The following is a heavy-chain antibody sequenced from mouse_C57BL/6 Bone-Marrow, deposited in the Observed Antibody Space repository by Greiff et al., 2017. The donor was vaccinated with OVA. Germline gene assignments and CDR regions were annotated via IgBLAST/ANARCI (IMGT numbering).Heavy chain of an antibody. CDR3: ARPSWDY. CDR2: ISSGGSYT. J-gene: IGHJ2*01. V-gene: IGHV5-6*01. CDR1: GFTFSSYG. Sequence: EVQLQESGGDLVKPGGSLKLSCAASGFTFSSYGMSWVRQTPGKRLEWVATISSGGSYTYYPDSVKGRFTISRDNAKNTLYLQMSSLKSEDTAMSYYARPSWDYWGQGTTLTVSS.